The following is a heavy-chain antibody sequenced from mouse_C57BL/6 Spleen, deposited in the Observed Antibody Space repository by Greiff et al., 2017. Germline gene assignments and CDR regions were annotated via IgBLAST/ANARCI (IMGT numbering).Heavy chain of an antibody. CDR3: ARDPSTVVAPDY. Sequence: VQLQQPGAELVKPGASVKLSCKASGYTFTSYWMHWVKQRPGQGLEWIGMIHPNSGSTNYNEKFKSKATLTVDKSSSTAYMQLSSLTSEDSAVYYCARDPSTVVAPDYWGQGTTLTVSS. CDR2: IHPNSGST. J-gene: IGHJ2*01. D-gene: IGHD1-1*01. V-gene: IGHV1-64*01. CDR1: GYTFTSYW.